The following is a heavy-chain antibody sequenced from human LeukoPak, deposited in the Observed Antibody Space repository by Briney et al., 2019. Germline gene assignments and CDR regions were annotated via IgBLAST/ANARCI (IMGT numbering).Heavy chain of an antibody. CDR2: INHSGST. CDR1: GGSFSDYY. Sequence: SETLSLTCAVYGGSFSDYYWSWIRQPPGKGLEWIGEINHSGSTNYNPSLKSRVTISVDTSKNQFSLKVSSVTAADTAVYYCARAMVRGVLDRGAFDIWGQGTMVTVSS. V-gene: IGHV4-34*01. CDR3: ARAMVRGVLDRGAFDI. J-gene: IGHJ3*02. D-gene: IGHD3-10*01.